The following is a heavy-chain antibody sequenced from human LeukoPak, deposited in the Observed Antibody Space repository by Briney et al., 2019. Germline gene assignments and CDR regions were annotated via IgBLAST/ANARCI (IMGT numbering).Heavy chain of an antibody. Sequence: SETLSLTCTVSGGSVSSYYWSWIRQPPGKGLEWIGSIYYSGSTYYNPSLKSRVTISVDTSKNQFSLKLSSVTAADTAVYYCTMVRGVIPYYYYMDVWGKGTTVTVSS. CDR1: GGSVSSYY. J-gene: IGHJ6*03. D-gene: IGHD3-10*01. CDR3: TMVRGVIPYYYYMDV. V-gene: IGHV4-39*07. CDR2: IYYSGST.